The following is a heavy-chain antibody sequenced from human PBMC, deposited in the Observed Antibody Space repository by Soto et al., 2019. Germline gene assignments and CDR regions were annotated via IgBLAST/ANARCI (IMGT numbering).Heavy chain of an antibody. V-gene: IGHV1-69*13. D-gene: IGHD4-17*01. CDR1: GGTFSSYA. CDR2: IIPIFGTA. Sequence: SVKVSWKASGGTFSSYAISWVRQAPGQGLEWMGGIIPIFGTANYAQKFQGRVTITADESTSTAYMELSSLRSEDTAVYYCARSPTVVIRYFNYWGQGTLVTVSS. J-gene: IGHJ4*02. CDR3: ARSPTVVIRYFNY.